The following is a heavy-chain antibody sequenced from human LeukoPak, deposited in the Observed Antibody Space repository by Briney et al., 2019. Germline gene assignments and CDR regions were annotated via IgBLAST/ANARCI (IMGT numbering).Heavy chain of an antibody. CDR3: ARGNTYYDFWSAYSSVYFDY. J-gene: IGHJ4*02. Sequence: PSEALSLTCTVSGGSISSYYWSWIRQPPGKGLEWIGYIYYSGSTNYNPSLKSRVTISVDTSKNQFSLKLSSVTAADTAVYYCARGNTYYDFWSAYSSVYFDYWGQGTLVTVSS. CDR1: GGSISSYY. CDR2: IYYSGST. V-gene: IGHV4-59*01. D-gene: IGHD3-3*01.